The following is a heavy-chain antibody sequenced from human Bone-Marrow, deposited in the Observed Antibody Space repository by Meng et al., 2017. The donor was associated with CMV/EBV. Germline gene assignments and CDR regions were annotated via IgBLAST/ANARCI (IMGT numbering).Heavy chain of an antibody. V-gene: IGHV1-69*05. J-gene: IGHJ4*02. CDR2: IIPIFGTA. Sequence: SVKVSCKASGGTFSSYAISWVRQAPGQGLEWMGGIIPIFGTANYAQKFQGRVTITTDESTSTAYMELSSLRSEDTAVYYCARDRGPAKHKPLPLDYWGQGTLVTGSS. CDR3: ARDRGPAKHKPLPLDY. CDR1: GGTFSSYA. D-gene: IGHD2-2*01.